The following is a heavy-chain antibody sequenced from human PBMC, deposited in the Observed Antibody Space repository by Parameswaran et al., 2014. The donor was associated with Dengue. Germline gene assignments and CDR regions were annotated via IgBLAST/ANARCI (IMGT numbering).Heavy chain of an antibody. D-gene: IGHD3-10*01. CDR2: INHSGST. Sequence: VRQAPGKGLEWIGEINHSGSTNYNPSLKSRVTISVDTSKNQFSLKLSSVTAADTAVYYCARARGDYFDYWGQGTLVTVSS. CDR3: ARARGDYFDY. J-gene: IGHJ4*02. V-gene: IGHV4-34*01.